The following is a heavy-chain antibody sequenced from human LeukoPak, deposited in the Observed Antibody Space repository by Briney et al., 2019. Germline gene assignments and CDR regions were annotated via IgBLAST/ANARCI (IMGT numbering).Heavy chain of an antibody. D-gene: IGHD3-16*01. CDR3: ARDHDYEGLKGNY. J-gene: IGHJ4*02. Sequence: ASVKISCKPSGYTFTDFYIHWVRQAPGQGLEYMGRINTHNGGTVYALQFQGRLSMTRDTSISTAYMELQSLRSEDTAVYYCARDHDYEGLKGNYWGRGTMVTVSS. CDR1: GYTFTDFY. CDR2: INTHNGGT. V-gene: IGHV1-2*06.